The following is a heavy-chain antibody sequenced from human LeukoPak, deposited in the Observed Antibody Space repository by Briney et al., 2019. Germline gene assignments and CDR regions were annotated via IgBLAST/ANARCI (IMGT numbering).Heavy chain of an antibody. D-gene: IGHD6-13*01. J-gene: IGHJ5*02. V-gene: IGHV1-69*04. CDR2: IIPILGIA. CDR1: GGTFSSYA. Sequence: SVKVSCKASGGTFSSYAISWVRQAPGQGLEWMGRIIPILGIANYAQKFQGRVTITADKSTSTAYMELSSLRSEDTAAYYCAREYSSPGWFDPWGQGTLVTVSS. CDR3: AREYSSPGWFDP.